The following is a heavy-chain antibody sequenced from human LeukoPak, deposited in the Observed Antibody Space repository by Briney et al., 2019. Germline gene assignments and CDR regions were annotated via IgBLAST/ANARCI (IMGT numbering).Heavy chain of an antibody. Sequence: ASVKVSCKASGYTFTGYYMHWARQAPGQGLEWMGWINPNSGGTNYAQKFQGRVTMTRDTSISTAYMELSRLRSDDTAVYYCARDFSHYDILTGYHYYFDYWGQGTLVTVSS. CDR3: ARDFSHYDILTGYHYYFDY. J-gene: IGHJ4*02. D-gene: IGHD3-9*01. V-gene: IGHV1-2*02. CDR2: INPNSGGT. CDR1: GYTFTGYY.